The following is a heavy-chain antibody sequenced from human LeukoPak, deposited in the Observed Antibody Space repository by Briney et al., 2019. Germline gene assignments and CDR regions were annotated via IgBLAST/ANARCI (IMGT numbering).Heavy chain of an antibody. J-gene: IGHJ4*02. Sequence: SETLSLTCTVSGGSISSGSYYWGWVRQPPGKGLEWIGSTSYSGTTYYNLSLKSRVTLSVDTSKNQFSLKLSSVTAADTALYYCARHLRGGSIWFDYWGQETLVTVSS. CDR3: ARHLRGGSIWFDY. CDR2: TSYSGTT. D-gene: IGHD6-13*01. V-gene: IGHV4-39*01. CDR1: GGSISSGSYY.